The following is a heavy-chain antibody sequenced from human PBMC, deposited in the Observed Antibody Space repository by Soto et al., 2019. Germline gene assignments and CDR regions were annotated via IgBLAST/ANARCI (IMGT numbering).Heavy chain of an antibody. J-gene: IGHJ1*01. CDR1: GYTFTNYA. V-gene: IGHV1-3*01. Sequence: ASVKVSCKASGYTFTNYAMHWVRQAPGQRPEWMGWIDAGNGNTKSSQRFQGRVTITRDTSASTAYMELSSLRSEDTAVYYCAREFHPLSSSWREYFQHWGQGTLVTVSS. CDR2: IDAGNGNT. CDR3: AREFHPLSSSWREYFQH. D-gene: IGHD6-13*01.